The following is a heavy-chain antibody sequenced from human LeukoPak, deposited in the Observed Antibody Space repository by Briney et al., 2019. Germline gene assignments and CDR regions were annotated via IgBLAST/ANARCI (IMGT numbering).Heavy chain of an antibody. CDR1: GGSISSGGYY. Sequence: KASETLSLTYTVSGGSISSGGYYWSWIRQHPGKGLEWIGYIYYSGSTYYNPSLKSRVTISVDTSKNQFSLKLSSVTAADTAVYYCARDSSYRRWLDDAFDIWGQGTMVTVSS. V-gene: IGHV4-31*03. D-gene: IGHD5-24*01. CDR2: IYYSGST. CDR3: ARDSSYRRWLDDAFDI. J-gene: IGHJ3*02.